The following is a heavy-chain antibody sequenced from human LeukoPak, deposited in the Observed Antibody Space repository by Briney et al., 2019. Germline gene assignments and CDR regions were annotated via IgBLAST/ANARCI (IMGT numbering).Heavy chain of an antibody. J-gene: IGHJ3*02. V-gene: IGHV3-21*01. CDR3: ARVTTVVTLFDAFDI. D-gene: IGHD4-23*01. CDR2: ISSSSSYI. Sequence: GGSLRLSCAASGFTFSSYSMNWVRQAPGKGLEWIASISSSSSYIYYADPVKGRFTISRDNAKTSLYLQMNSLRAEDTAVYYCARVTTVVTLFDAFDIWGQGTMVTVSS. CDR1: GFTFSSYS.